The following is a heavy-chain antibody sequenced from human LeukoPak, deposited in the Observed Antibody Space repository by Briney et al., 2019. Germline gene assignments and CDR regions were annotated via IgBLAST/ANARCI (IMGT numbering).Heavy chain of an antibody. V-gene: IGHV1-18*01. Sequence: ASVKVSCKASGYTFTSYGISWVGQAAGQGLEWMGWISAYNGKTNYAQKLQGRVTMTTDTSTRTAYMELRSLRSDDTAVYYCARGALGFDAFDIWGQGTMVTVSS. CDR2: ISAYNGKT. CDR3: ARGALGFDAFDI. J-gene: IGHJ3*02. CDR1: GYTFTSYG.